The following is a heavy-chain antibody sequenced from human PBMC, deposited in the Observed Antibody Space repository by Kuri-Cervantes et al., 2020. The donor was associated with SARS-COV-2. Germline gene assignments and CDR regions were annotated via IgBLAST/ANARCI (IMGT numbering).Heavy chain of an antibody. CDR1: GFTFSSYA. Sequence: GESLKISCAASGFTFSSYAMHWVRQAPGKGLEWVAFIRYDGSNKYYADSVKGQFAISRDNSKNTLYLQMNSLRAEDTAMYYCAKGGYCSATLCFFRYYMDVWGKGTTVTVSS. CDR3: AKGGYCSATLCFFRYYMDV. D-gene: IGHD2-15*01. CDR2: IRYDGSNK. V-gene: IGHV3-30*02. J-gene: IGHJ6*03.